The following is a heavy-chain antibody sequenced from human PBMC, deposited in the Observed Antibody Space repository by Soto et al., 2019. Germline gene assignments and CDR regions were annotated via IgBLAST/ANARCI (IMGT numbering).Heavy chain of an antibody. J-gene: IGHJ4*02. CDR1: GFTFSSYA. V-gene: IGHV3-23*01. CDR2: ISGSGGST. Sequence: GGSLRLSCSASGFTFSSYAMSWVRQAPGKGLEWVSAISGSGGSTYYADSVKGRFTISRDNSKNTLYPQMNSLRAEDTAVYYCAKARLPGYSSSWTPFDYWGQGTLVTVSS. D-gene: IGHD6-13*01. CDR3: AKARLPGYSSSWTPFDY.